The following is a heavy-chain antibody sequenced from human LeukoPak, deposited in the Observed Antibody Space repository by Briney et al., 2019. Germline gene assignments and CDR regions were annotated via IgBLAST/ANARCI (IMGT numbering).Heavy chain of an antibody. D-gene: IGHD3-22*01. Sequence: SETLSLTCTVSGGSISSSGSYWAWIRQPPGKGLEWIANVYYSGSTYYNPSLKSRVSMSVDTSKNQFSLRLSFVTATDTAVYYCARSNSYFYDSVAYWGQGTLVTVSS. CDR3: ARSNSYFYDSVAY. J-gene: IGHJ4*02. CDR1: GGSISSSGSY. V-gene: IGHV4-39*01. CDR2: VYYSGST.